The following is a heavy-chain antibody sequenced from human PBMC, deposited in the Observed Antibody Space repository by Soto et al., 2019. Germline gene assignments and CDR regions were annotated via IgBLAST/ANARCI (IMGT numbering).Heavy chain of an antibody. Sequence: VKVSCKASGYTFTGYYMHWVRQAPGQGLEWMGWINPNSGGTNYAQKFQGWVTMTRDTSISTAYMELSSLRSDDTAVYYCAGSSGPIYNFYYWGKGTLVPVSS. V-gene: IGHV1-2*04. CDR3: AGSSGPIYNFYY. D-gene: IGHD6-19*01. CDR1: GYTFTGYY. CDR2: INPNSGGT. J-gene: IGHJ4*02.